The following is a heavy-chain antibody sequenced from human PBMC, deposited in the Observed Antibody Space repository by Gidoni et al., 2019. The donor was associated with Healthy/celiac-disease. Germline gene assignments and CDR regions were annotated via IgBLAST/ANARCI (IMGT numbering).Heavy chain of an antibody. J-gene: IGHJ6*02. V-gene: IGHV1-2*02. Sequence: QVQLVQSGAEVKKPGASVTVSCKASGYTFTGSYMPWVRQAPGQGLEWMGWINPNSGGTNYAQKFQGRVTMTRDTSISTAYMELSRLRSDDTAVYYCARELPARHIVVVTAFYYGMDVWGQGTTVTVS. CDR1: GYTFTGSY. CDR3: ARELPARHIVVVTAFYYGMDV. D-gene: IGHD2-21*02. CDR2: INPNSGGT.